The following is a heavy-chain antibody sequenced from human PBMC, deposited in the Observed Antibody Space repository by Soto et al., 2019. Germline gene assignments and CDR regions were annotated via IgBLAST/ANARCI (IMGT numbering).Heavy chain of an antibody. V-gene: IGHV4-59*01. J-gene: IGHJ6*02. CDR3: AGGSGNVVGAPGFPILFLLGMDV. Sequence: SETLSLTCTVSGGSISSYYWSWIRQPPGKGLEWIGYIYYSGSTNYNPSLKSRVTISVDTSKNQFSLKLSSVTAADTAVYYCAGGSGNVVGAPGFPILFLLGMDVWGQGTTVTVS. CDR2: IYYSGST. D-gene: IGHD2-15*01. CDR1: GGSISSYY.